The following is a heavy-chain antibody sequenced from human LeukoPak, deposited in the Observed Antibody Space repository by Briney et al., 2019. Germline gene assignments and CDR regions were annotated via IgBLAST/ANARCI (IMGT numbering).Heavy chain of an antibody. D-gene: IGHD5-18*01. CDR3: ARLQLVVNYFDY. CDR1: GGSISSYY. J-gene: IGHJ4*02. Sequence: SETLSLTCTVSGGSISSYYWSWIRQPPGKGLEWIGYIYYSGSTNYNPSLKSRVTISVDTSKNQFSLKLSSVTAADTAVYYCARLQLVVNYFDYWGQGTLVTVSS. V-gene: IGHV4-59*01. CDR2: IYYSGST.